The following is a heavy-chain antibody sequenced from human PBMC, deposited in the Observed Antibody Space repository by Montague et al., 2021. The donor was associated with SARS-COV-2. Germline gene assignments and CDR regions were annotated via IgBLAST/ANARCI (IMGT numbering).Heavy chain of an antibody. J-gene: IGHJ6*03. CDR3: VSATLYMDV. V-gene: IGHV3-7*01. CDR2: IKLGGSEE. Sequence: SLRLSCAASGFIFGDYWMSWVRQAPGKGLEWVANIKLGGSEEYYMDSVKGRFTVSRDNARNSLYLQMNSLRVEDTAVYCCVSATLYMDVWGEGTTVAVSS. CDR1: GFIFGDYW.